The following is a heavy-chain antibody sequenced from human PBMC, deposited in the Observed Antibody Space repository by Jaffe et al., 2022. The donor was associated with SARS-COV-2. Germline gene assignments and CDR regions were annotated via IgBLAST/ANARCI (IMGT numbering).Heavy chain of an antibody. CDR2: ISPSGGTT. V-gene: IGHV1-46*01. D-gene: IGHD3-9*01. J-gene: IGHJ6*03. CDR3: AKELHDSLTNYYREGGTNYYYYYMDV. Sequence: QVQLLQSGAEVREPGASVKVSCQTSGYTFIKYYIHWVRQAPGQGLEWMGVISPSGGTTKSTQSLQDRVVLTRDKSTSTVYMELSNLKSEDTGVYYCAKELHDSLTNYYREGGTNYYYYYMDVWGKGTTVTVSS. CDR1: GYTFIKYY.